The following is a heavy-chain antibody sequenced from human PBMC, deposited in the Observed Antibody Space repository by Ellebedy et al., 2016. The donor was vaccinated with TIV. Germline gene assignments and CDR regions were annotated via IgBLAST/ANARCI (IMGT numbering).Heavy chain of an antibody. CDR2: ISPDTGGT. V-gene: IGHV1-2*02. CDR1: GYTFTGQY. CDR3: ATGAPGYDFNWLDP. J-gene: IGHJ5*02. Sequence: ASVKVSCKASGYTFTGQYIHWVRQAPGQGLEWMGWISPDTGGTYYAQKFQGRVTMTRDTSISTIYMALTWLRSEETAVYYCATGAPGYDFNWLDPWGQGTLVTVSS. D-gene: IGHD3-3*01.